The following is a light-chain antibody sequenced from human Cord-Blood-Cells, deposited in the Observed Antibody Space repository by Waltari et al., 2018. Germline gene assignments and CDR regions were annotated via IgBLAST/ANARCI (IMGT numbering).Light chain of an antibody. CDR3: CSYAGSSTVV. V-gene: IGLV2-23*01. CDR1: SSDVGSYNL. Sequence: QSALPQPASVSGSPGQSITISCTGTSSDVGSYNLVSWYQQHPGKAPKRMIYEGRKRPSGVSNRCSGSKSGNTASLTISGLQAEDEADYYCCSYAGSSTVVFGGGTKLTVL. J-gene: IGLJ2*01. CDR2: EGR.